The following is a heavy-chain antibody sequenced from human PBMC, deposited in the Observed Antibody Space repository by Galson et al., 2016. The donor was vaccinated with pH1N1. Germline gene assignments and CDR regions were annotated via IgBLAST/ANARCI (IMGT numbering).Heavy chain of an antibody. Sequence: SLRLSCAASEFTFTNYAMTWVRQAPGKGLEWVSSITGSGDSTFYADSVKGRFTISRDNSKNTLYLQMNSLRVEDTAMYYCARGAITTPGLDYWCQGTLVTVSS. CDR2: ITGSGDST. D-gene: IGHD1/OR15-1a*01. V-gene: IGHV3-23*01. J-gene: IGHJ4*02. CDR3: ARGAITTPGLDY. CDR1: EFTFTNYA.